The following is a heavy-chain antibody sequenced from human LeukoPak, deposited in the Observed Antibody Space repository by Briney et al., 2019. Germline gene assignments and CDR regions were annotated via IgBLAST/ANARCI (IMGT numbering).Heavy chain of an antibody. Sequence: PGGSLRLSCAASGFTFSSYAMHWVRQAPGKGLEWVAVKSYDGSNKYYADSVKGRFTISRDNSKNTLYLQMNSLRAEDTAVYYCARDIARDFWSGYYTGSLDYWGQGTLVTVSS. V-gene: IGHV3-30-3*01. CDR1: GFTFSSYA. J-gene: IGHJ4*02. CDR2: KSYDGSNK. D-gene: IGHD3-3*01. CDR3: ARDIARDFWSGYYTGSLDY.